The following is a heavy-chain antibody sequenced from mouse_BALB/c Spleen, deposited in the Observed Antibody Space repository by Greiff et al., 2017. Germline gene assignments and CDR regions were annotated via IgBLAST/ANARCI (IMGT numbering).Heavy chain of an antibody. CDR3: ARGTTVVAPDY. CDR2: ISSGSSTI. D-gene: IGHD1-1*01. V-gene: IGHV5-17*02. CDR1: GFTFSSFG. Sequence: EVKLVESGGGLVQPGGSRKLSCAASGFTFSSFGMHWVRQAPEKGLEWVAYISSGSSTIYYADTVKGRFTISRDNPKNTLFLQMTSLRSEDTAMYYCARGTTVVAPDYWGQGTTLTVSS. J-gene: IGHJ2*01.